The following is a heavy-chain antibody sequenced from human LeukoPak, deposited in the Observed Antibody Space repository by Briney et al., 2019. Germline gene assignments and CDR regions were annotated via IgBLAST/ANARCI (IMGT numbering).Heavy chain of an antibody. Sequence: SETLSLTCTVSGGSISSGDYYWSWIRQPPGKGLEWIGYIYYSGSTYYNPSLKSRVTISVDTSKNQFSLKLSSVTAADTAVYYCARDPLKYYDSSGYRWGQGTLVTVS. V-gene: IGHV4-30-4*08. CDR1: GGSISSGDYY. J-gene: IGHJ4*02. CDR3: ARDPLKYYDSSGYR. CDR2: IYYSGST. D-gene: IGHD3-22*01.